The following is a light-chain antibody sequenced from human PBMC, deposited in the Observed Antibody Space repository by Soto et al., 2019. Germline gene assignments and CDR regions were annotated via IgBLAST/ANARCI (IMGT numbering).Light chain of an antibody. CDR2: GAS. J-gene: IGKJ1*01. CDR3: QQYNNWPPRWT. CDR1: QSVSSN. Sequence: EIVMTQSPATLSVSPGERATLSCRASQSVSSNLAWYQQKPGQAPRLLIYGASTRATGIPARLSGSGSGTEFTLTISSLQSEDFAVYYCQQYNNWPPRWTFGQGTKMEIK. V-gene: IGKV3-15*01.